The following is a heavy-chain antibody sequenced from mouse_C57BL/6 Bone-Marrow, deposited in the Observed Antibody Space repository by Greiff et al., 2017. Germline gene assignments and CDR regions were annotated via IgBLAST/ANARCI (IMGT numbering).Heavy chain of an antibody. J-gene: IGHJ4*01. CDR2: IYPGDGDT. CDR3: ARWRLGLYAMDY. CDR1: GYAFSSYW. D-gene: IGHD4-1*01. V-gene: IGHV1-80*01. Sequence: VKLQESGAELVKPGASVKISCKASGYAFSSYWMNWVKQRPGKGLEWIGQIYPGDGDTNYNGKFKGKATLTADKSSSTAYMQLSSLTSEDSAVYFCARWRLGLYAMDYWGQGTSVTVSS.